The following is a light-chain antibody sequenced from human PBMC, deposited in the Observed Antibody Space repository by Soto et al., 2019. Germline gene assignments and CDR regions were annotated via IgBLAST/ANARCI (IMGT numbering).Light chain of an antibody. V-gene: IGLV2-11*01. CDR2: DVT. Sequence: QSVLTQPRSVSGSPGQSITISCTGTSSDVGGYNYVSWYQQHPGKAPKLIIYDVTRRPSGVPDRFSGSKSGNTASLTISGLQADDEADYYCCSYAGRYTPYVFATGTKLTVL. CDR1: SSDVGGYNY. J-gene: IGLJ1*01. CDR3: CSYAGRYTPYV.